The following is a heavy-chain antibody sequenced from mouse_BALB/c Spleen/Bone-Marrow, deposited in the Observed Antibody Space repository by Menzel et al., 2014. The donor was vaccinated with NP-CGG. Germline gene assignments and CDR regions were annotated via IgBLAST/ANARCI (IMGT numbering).Heavy chain of an antibody. V-gene: IGHV7-3*02. D-gene: IGHD2-1*01. CDR3: ARDKDGNYEGFAF. Sequence: EVQRVESGGGLVQPGGSLRLSCATSGFTFTDYYMNWVRQPPGKALEWLGLIRNKVNGYTTDYSASVKGRFTISRNDPQSILYLQMNTLRSEDSATYYCARDKDGNYEGFAFWGQGTLVTVSA. CDR1: GFTFTDYY. CDR2: IRNKVNGYTT. J-gene: IGHJ3*01.